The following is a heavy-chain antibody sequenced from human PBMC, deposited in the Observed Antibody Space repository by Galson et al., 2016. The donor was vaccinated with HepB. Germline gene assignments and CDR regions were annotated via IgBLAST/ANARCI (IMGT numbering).Heavy chain of an antibody. J-gene: IGHJ6*04. D-gene: IGHD2-15*01. CDR1: GFSFRSYY. CDR3: TRGKDRYYFGMDV. V-gene: IGHV3-53*01. CDR2: IYSDGRP. Sequence: SLRLSCAASGFSFRSYYMNWVRQAPGKGLEWVSAIYSDGRPFYPDSMKDRFTISRDISKNTLYLQMHSLRVEDTAVYYCTRGKDRYYFGMDVWGGGTTVTVSS.